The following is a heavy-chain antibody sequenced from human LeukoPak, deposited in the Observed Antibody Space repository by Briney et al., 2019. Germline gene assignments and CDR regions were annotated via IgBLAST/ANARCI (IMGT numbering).Heavy chain of an antibody. Sequence: GGSLRLSCAASGFRFSSVGMHWVRQAPGKGLDWVAYIRNDASKTYYADSVKGRFSIPRDNSNHTVYLQMNNLLPEDTAVYYCAKRAGSAWSAGAWGQGTLVTV. V-gene: IGHV3-30*02. D-gene: IGHD3-10*01. CDR3: AKRAGSAWSAGA. CDR2: IRNDASKT. CDR1: GFRFSSVG. J-gene: IGHJ5*02.